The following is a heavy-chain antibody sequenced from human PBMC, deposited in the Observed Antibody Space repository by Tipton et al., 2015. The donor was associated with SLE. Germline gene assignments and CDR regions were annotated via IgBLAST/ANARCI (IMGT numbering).Heavy chain of an antibody. D-gene: IGHD3-3*01. V-gene: IGHV4-61*02. CDR2: IYTSGST. CDR3: ARGFLGLLFDDAFDI. CDR1: GGSISSGSYY. Sequence: TLSLTCTVSGGSISSGSYYWSWIRQPAGKGLEWIGRIYTSGSTNYNPSLKSRVTISVDTSKNQFSLKLSSVTAADTAVYYCARGFLGLLFDDAFDIWGQGTMVTVSS. J-gene: IGHJ3*02.